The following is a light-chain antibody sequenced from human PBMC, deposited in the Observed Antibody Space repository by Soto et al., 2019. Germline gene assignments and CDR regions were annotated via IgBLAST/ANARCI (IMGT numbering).Light chain of an antibody. CDR3: SSYADSNSLL. J-gene: IGLJ2*01. Sequence: QSALTQPPSASGSPGQSVTISCTGTSSDVGGYDYVSWYQQHPGKAPKLMIYEVSTRPSGVPDRFSGSKSGNTASLTVSGLRADDEADYYCSSYADSNSLLFGGGTQLTVL. V-gene: IGLV2-8*01. CDR1: SSDVGGYDY. CDR2: EVS.